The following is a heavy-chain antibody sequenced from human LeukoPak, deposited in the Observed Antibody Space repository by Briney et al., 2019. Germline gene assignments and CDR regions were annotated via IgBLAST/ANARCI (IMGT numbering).Heavy chain of an antibody. J-gene: IGHJ5*02. CDR2: IRPDESNK. CDR3: AKDVGNDLTGYYNWFDP. D-gene: IGHD3-9*01. Sequence: GGSLRLSCAASGFTFSTFGMHWVRQAPGKGLDWVAFIRPDESNKFYADSVKGRFAISRDNSKNTLYLQMNSLRAEDTAVYYCAKDVGNDLTGYYNWFDPWGQGTLVTVSS. CDR1: GFTFSTFG. V-gene: IGHV3-30*02.